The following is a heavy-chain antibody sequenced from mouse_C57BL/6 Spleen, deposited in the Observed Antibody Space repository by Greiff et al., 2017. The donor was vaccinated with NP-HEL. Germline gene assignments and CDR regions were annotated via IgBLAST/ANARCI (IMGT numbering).Heavy chain of an antibody. CDR2: INPGSGGT. Sequence: QVQLQQSGAELVRPGTSVKVSCKASGYAFTNYLIEWVKQRPGQGLEWIGVINPGSGGTNYNEKFKGKATLTADKSSSTAYMQLSSLTSEDSAVYFCARSTDYGSTGWYFDVWGTGTTVTVSS. V-gene: IGHV1-54*01. D-gene: IGHD1-1*01. CDR3: ARSTDYGSTGWYFDV. J-gene: IGHJ1*03. CDR1: GYAFTNYL.